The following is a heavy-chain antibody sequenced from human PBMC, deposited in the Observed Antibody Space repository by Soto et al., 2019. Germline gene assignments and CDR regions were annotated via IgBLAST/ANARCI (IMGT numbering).Heavy chain of an antibody. V-gene: IGHV4-30-2*01. CDR3: AGMPYTSGLRFDP. CDR2: IYQSGVT. Sequence: SETLSLTCNMSGDSYSISTFSWSWIRQPPGKALQWIGFIYQSGVTSYNPSLASRVSISLDRSNNQCSLKLKSVTAADTAVYFCAGMPYTSGLRFDPWGPGALVTVSS. J-gene: IGHJ5*02. CDR1: GDSYSISTFS. D-gene: IGHD6-19*01.